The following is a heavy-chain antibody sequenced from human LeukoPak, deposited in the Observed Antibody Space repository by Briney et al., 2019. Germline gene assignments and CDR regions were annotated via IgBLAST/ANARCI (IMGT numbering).Heavy chain of an antibody. D-gene: IGHD2-15*01. J-gene: IGHJ4*02. CDR1: GYTFTSYG. V-gene: IGHV1-18*01. CDR3: ERYVCGASCSTPDY. Sequence: ASVKVSCKASGYTFTSYGISWVRQAPGQGLEWMGWISGHNGYTNYAQNLQARVTMTTDTSTSTAYMELRSLRSDDTAVYYCERYVCGASCSTPDYWGQGTLVTVSS. CDR2: ISGHNGYT.